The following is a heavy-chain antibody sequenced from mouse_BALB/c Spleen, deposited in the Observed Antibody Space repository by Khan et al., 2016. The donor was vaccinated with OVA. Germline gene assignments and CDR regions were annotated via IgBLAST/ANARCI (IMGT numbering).Heavy chain of an antibody. Sequence: EVQLQESGPGLVKPSQSLSLTCTVTGYSITSDYAWNWIRQFPGNKLEWMGYISYSGNTKYNPSLKSRISITRDTSKNQFFLQLNFVTIEDTATXYCARIQGGDFDYWGQGTTLTVSS. D-gene: IGHD3-2*02. J-gene: IGHJ2*01. CDR2: ISYSGNT. V-gene: IGHV3-2*02. CDR1: GYSITSDYA. CDR3: ARIQGGDFDY.